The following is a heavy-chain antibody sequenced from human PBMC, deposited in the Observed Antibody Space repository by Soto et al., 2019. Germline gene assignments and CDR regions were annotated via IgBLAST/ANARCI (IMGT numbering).Heavy chain of an antibody. CDR3: DIYSYGSGSYRVWGSLHYYYGMDV. Sequence: PGGSLRLSCAASGFTFSNYCMHWVRQAPGKGLEWVAVIWYDGIKRNYADSVKGRFTISRLNSKNTLYLRMDSLRAEDTAVYFCDIYSYGSGSYRVWGSLHYYYGMDVGGQGTKVTAP. J-gene: IGHJ6*02. CDR2: IWYDGIKR. D-gene: IGHD3-10*01. CDR1: GFTFSNYC. V-gene: IGHV3-33*03.